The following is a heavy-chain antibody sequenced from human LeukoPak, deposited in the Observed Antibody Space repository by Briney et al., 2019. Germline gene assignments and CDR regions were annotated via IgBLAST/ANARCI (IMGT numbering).Heavy chain of an antibody. D-gene: IGHD3-10*01. CDR3: ARHVSEFLAGTMVRGVISWFDP. CDR2: IYYSGST. V-gene: IGHV4-59*08. J-gene: IGHJ5*02. Sequence: PSETLSLTCTVSGGSISSYYWSWIRQPPGKGLEWIGYIYYSGSTNYNPSLKSRVTISVDTSKNQFSLKLSSVTAADTAVYYCARHVSEFLAGTMVRGVISWFDPWGQGTLVTVSS. CDR1: GGSISSYY.